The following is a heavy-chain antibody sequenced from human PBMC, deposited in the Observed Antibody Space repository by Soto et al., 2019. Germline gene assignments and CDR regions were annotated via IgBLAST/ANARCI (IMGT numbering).Heavy chain of an antibody. Sequence: VASVKVSCKASGYTFTGYYMHWVRQAPGQGLVWMGWINPNSVGTNYAQKFQGRVTMTRDTSISTAYMELSRLRSDDTAVYYCASSGYDFWSGYQQTITKLINWFDPWGKGPMVTVSS. V-gene: IGHV1-2*02. CDR2: INPNSVGT. J-gene: IGHJ5*02. CDR1: GYTFTGYY. D-gene: IGHD3-3*01. CDR3: ASSGYDFWSGYQQTITKLINWFDP.